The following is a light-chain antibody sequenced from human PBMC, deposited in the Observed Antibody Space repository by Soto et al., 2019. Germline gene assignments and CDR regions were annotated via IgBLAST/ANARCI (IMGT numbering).Light chain of an antibody. J-gene: IGKJ1*01. CDR1: QNVNSNY. Sequence: DIVLTQSPGTMSASPGDRVTLSCXXSQNVNSNYLAWYQQKPGQAPRLLTYDASSRATGIPDRFGGSGSGTDFTLTISRLEPEDFAMYYCQQYGGSPQTFGRGTKVDIK. CDR2: DAS. CDR3: QQYGGSPQT. V-gene: IGKV3-20*01.